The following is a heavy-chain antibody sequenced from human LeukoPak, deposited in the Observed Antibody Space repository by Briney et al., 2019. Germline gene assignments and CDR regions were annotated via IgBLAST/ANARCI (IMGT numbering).Heavy chain of an antibody. CDR3: ARGPRITIFGVVPRGFDP. CDR2: IGAYNGNT. Sequence: ASVKVSCKASGYTFTSYGISWVRQAPGQGLEWMGWIGAYNGNTNYAQKLQGRVTMTTDTSTSTAYMELRSLRSDDTAVYYCARGPRITIFGVVPRGFDPWGQGALVTVSS. V-gene: IGHV1-18*01. D-gene: IGHD3-3*01. CDR1: GYTFTSYG. J-gene: IGHJ5*02.